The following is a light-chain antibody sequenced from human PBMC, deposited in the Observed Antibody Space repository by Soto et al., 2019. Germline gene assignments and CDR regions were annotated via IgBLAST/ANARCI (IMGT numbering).Light chain of an antibody. CDR2: DAS. CDR3: QQYDNVPLT. J-gene: IGKJ4*01. V-gene: IGKV1-33*01. CDR1: HYISDY. Sequence: QLTQSPSSLSASLCDRVTITCQASHYISDYLNWYQHKPGEAPKLLIYDASKLEAGVPSRFSGRGSGTDFTFSISSLQPEDIATYYCQQYDNVPLTFGRGTKVDIK.